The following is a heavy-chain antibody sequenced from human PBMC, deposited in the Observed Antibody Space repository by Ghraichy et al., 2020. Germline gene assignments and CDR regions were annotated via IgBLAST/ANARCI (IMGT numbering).Heavy chain of an antibody. J-gene: IGHJ2*01. CDR3: ARAPEGTGSDWYFDL. D-gene: IGHD7-27*01. V-gene: IGHV4-30-2*01. Sequence: SETLSLTCAVSGGSISSGGYSWSWIRQPPGKGLEWIGYIYHSGSTYYNPSLKSRVTISVDRSKNQFSLKLSSVTAADTAVYYCARAPEGTGSDWYFDLWGRGTLVTVSS. CDR1: GGSISSGGYS. CDR2: IYHSGST.